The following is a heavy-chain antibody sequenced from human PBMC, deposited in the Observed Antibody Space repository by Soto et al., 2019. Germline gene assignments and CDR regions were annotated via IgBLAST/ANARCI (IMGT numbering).Heavy chain of an antibody. CDR2: IIPIFGTA. D-gene: IGHD3-3*01. Sequence: GASVKVSCKASGGTFSSYAISWVRQAPGQGLDWMGGIIPIFGTANYAQKFQGRVTITADESTSTAYMELSSLRSEDTAVYYCARGEIFGVPKNYYGMDVWGQGSTVTVSS. V-gene: IGHV1-69*13. J-gene: IGHJ6*02. CDR1: GGTFSSYA. CDR3: ARGEIFGVPKNYYGMDV.